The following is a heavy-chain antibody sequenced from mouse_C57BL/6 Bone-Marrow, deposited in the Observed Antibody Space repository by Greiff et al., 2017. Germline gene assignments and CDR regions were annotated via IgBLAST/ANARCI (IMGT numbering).Heavy chain of an antibody. CDR1: FYTFTIYF. CDR3: AREETAHYFDY. Sequence: QVQLQQPLASLFLPLPPSPFSFNSSFYTFTIYFIHFLNHIPLQFLYCIGVIDPSDSYTNYNQNFKGKATLTVDTSSSTAYMQLSSLTSEDSAVYYCAREETAHYFDYWGQGTTLTVSS. D-gene: IGHD3-2*01. V-gene: IGHV1-59*01. CDR2: IDPSDSYT. J-gene: IGHJ2*01.